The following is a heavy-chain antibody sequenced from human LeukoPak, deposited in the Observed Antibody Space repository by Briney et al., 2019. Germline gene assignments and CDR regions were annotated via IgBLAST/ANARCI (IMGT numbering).Heavy chain of an antibody. CDR1: GGSISSGDYY. Sequence: PETLSLTCTVSGGSISSGDYYWSWIRQPPGKGLEWIGYIYYSGSTNYNPSLKSRVTISVDTSKNQFSLKLSSVTAADTAVYYCARVRYSSSPPYSYYYYMDVWVKGTTVTVSS. V-gene: IGHV4-61*08. CDR2: IYYSGST. J-gene: IGHJ6*03. D-gene: IGHD6-6*01. CDR3: ARVRYSSSPPYSYYYYMDV.